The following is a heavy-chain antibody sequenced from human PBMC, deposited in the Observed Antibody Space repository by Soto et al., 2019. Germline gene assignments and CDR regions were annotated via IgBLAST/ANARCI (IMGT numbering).Heavy chain of an antibody. CDR1: GGSMSHYC. D-gene: IGHD1-26*01. Sequence: PSETLSLTCTVSGGSMSHYCWSWIRQPPGKGLEWIGNIYYSGSTLYNPSLESRVTISVDTSKNQFSLTVSSVTAADTAVYFCARAAYSGSDGWFDPWGQGTLVTVSS. V-gene: IGHV4-59*01. CDR3: ARAAYSGSDGWFDP. J-gene: IGHJ5*02. CDR2: IYYSGST.